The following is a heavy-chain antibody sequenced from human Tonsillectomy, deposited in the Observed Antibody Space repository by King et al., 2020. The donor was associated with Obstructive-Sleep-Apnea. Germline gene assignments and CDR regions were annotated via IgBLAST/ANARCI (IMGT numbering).Heavy chain of an antibody. Sequence: QLQESGPGLVKPSQTLSLTCTVSGGSLSSGWFYWSWIRPPPGKGLGGIGYIYYIGRTYYNPSLKSRVTISVDTSKNQFSLKLSSVTAADTAVYYCARALPLIYDFWSGSLDYWGQGTLVTVSS. CDR1: GGSLSSGWFY. J-gene: IGHJ4*02. D-gene: IGHD3-3*01. V-gene: IGHV4-31*03. CDR3: ARALPLIYDFWSGSLDY. CDR2: IYYIGRT.